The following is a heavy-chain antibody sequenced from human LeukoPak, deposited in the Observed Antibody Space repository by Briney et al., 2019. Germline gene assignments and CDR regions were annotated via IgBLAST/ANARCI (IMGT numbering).Heavy chain of an antibody. J-gene: IGHJ5*02. CDR3: ARYGSGSTWFDP. V-gene: IGHV4-30-4*01. D-gene: IGHD3-10*01. CDR2: INYSGST. CDR1: GGSISSDNYQ. Sequence: PSQTLSLTCTVSGGSISSDNYQWSWIRQPPGRGLEWIGYINYSGSTYYNPSLKSRVTISVDTSKNQFSLKLSSVTAADTAVYYCARYGSGSTWFDPWGQGTLVTVSS.